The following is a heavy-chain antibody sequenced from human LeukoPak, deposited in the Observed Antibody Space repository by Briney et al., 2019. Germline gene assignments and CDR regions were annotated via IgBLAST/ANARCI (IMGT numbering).Heavy chain of an antibody. V-gene: IGHV4-30-2*01. CDR2: IYHSGGT. J-gene: IGHJ4*02. D-gene: IGHD3-22*01. CDR3: ARWSSGDYYYVDY. Sequence: PSETLSLTCTVSGGSISSGGYYWSWIRQPPGKGLEWIGYIYHSGGTYYNPSLKSRVTISVDRSKNQFSLKLSSVTAADTAIYYCARWSSGDYYYVDYWGQGTLVTVSS. CDR1: GGSISSGGYY.